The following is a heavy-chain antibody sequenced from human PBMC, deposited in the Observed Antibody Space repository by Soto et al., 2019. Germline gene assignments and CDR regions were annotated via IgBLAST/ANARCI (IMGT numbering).Heavy chain of an antibody. J-gene: IGHJ4*02. CDR3: ARYRREAVAGYTLDN. CDR2: VYNSGST. V-gene: IGHV4-59*01. CDR1: GGSISSNY. Sequence: TLSLTCTVSGGSISSNYWTWIRQPPGKGLEWIGYVYNSGSTNYNPSLKSRVTISEDTSKSQSSLKVNSMTAADTAVYYCARYRREAVAGYTLDNWGQGILVTVSS. D-gene: IGHD6-13*01.